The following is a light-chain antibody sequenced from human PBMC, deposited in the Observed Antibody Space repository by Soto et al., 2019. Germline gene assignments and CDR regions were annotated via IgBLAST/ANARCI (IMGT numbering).Light chain of an antibody. CDR1: QSVSSY. Sequence: EIVLTQSPATLSLSPGERGTLSCRASQSVSSYLAWYQQKPGQAPRLLIYDASNRATGIPARFSGSGSGTDFTLTISSLEPEDFAIYYCQQRINWPPVTFGGGTKVEIK. CDR3: QQRINWPPVT. CDR2: DAS. V-gene: IGKV3-11*01. J-gene: IGKJ4*01.